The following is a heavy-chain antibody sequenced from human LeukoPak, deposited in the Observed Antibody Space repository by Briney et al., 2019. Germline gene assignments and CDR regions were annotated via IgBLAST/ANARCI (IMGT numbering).Heavy chain of an antibody. J-gene: IGHJ6*02. CDR1: GFTFSSYA. CDR3: ARDIVVVVAATPGGYNYYGMDV. V-gene: IGHV3-30*04. Sequence: GRSLRLSCAASGFTFSSYAMHWVRQAPGKGLEWVAVISYDGSNKYYAASVKGRFTIARDNSKNTLYLQMNSLRAEDTAVYYCARDIVVVVAATPGGYNYYGMDVWGQGTTVTVSS. D-gene: IGHD2-15*01. CDR2: ISYDGSNK.